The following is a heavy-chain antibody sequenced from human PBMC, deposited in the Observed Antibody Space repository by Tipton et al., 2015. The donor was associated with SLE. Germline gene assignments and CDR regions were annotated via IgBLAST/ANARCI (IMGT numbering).Heavy chain of an antibody. CDR3: ARARSDDDFWSDFCYYYYIDV. V-gene: IGHV4-61*02. CDR1: GGSISSGSYF. Sequence: GLVKPSQTLSLTCTVSGGSISSGSYFWTWIRQPAGKGLEWVGRIYTSGSTNYNPSLESRVTISVDTSKNQFSLKLSSVTAAVTAVYYCARARSDDDFWSDFCYYYYIDVWGKGTTVAVSS. CDR2: IYTSGST. J-gene: IGHJ6*03. D-gene: IGHD3-3*01.